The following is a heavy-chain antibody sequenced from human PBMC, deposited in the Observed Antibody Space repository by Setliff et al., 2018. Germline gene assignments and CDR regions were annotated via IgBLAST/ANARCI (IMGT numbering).Heavy chain of an antibody. CDR3: ARGGTYRYFDY. CDR2: VYYSGAA. Sequence: PSETLSLTCTVSDGSLSTYYWGWLRQPPGKGLEFIGYVYYSGAAKYDPSLKSRVTMSVDTSKTQFSLKLNSMTTADTAVYYCARGGTYRYFDYWGQGTLVTVSS. J-gene: IGHJ4*02. V-gene: IGHV4-59*01. CDR1: DGSLSTYY.